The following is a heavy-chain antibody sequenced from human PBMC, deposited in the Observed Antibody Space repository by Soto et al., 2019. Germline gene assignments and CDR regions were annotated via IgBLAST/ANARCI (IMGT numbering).Heavy chain of an antibody. J-gene: IGHJ5*02. V-gene: IGHV3-23*01. D-gene: IGHD2-15*01. CDR2: ISGSGGST. CDR1: GFTFSSYA. Sequence: GGSLRLSCAASGFTFSSYAMSWVRQAPGKGLEWVSAISGSGGSTYYADSVKGRFTISRDNSKNTLYLQMNSLRAEDTAVYYCAKSPIVVVVAATFFWFDPWGQGTLVTVSS. CDR3: AKSPIVVVVAATFFWFDP.